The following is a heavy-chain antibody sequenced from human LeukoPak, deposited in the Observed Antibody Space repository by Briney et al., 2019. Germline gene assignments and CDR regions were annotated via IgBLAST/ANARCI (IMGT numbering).Heavy chain of an antibody. D-gene: IGHD6-6*01. CDR1: GGSISSHY. J-gene: IGHJ3*02. Sequence: SETLSLTCTVSGGSISSHYWSWIRQPPGKGPEWIGYIYYSGSTNYNPSLKSRVTISVDTSKNQFSLKLSSVTAADTAVYYCASASIAARRFALDIWGQGTMVTVSS. CDR3: ASASIAARRFALDI. CDR2: IYYSGST. V-gene: IGHV4-59*11.